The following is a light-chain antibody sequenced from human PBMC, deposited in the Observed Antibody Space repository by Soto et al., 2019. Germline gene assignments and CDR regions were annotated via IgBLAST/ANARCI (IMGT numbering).Light chain of an antibody. J-gene: IGLJ2*01. CDR2: DVS. Sequence: QSALTQPASVSGSPGQSITISCTGTSSDVGGYNYVSWYQQHPGKAPKLMIYDVSYRPSGVSNRFSGSKSGNTASLTISGLQAEDEADYYCSSCTSSSTGVFGGGTKLTVL. V-gene: IGLV2-14*01. CDR1: SSDVGGYNY. CDR3: SSCTSSSTGV.